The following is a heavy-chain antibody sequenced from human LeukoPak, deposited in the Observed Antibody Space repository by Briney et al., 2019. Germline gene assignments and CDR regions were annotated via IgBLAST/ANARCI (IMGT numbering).Heavy chain of an antibody. V-gene: IGHV1-18*04. CDR1: GYTFASYG. CDR3: ARGSGVWFGEYGDY. J-gene: IGHJ4*02. Sequence: GTSVKVSCKAPGYTFASYGISWVRQAPGQGLEWMGWISAYNGNTNYAQKLQGRVTMTTDTSTSTAYMELRSLRSDDTAVYYCARGSGVWFGEYGDYWGQGTLVTVSS. D-gene: IGHD3-10*01. CDR2: ISAYNGNT.